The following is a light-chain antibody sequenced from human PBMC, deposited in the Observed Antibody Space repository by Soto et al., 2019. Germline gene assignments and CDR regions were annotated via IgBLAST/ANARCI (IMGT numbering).Light chain of an antibody. CDR2: GAS. Sequence: EIVLTQSPGTLSLSPGERATLSCRASQSVSNNYLAWYQQKPGQAPRLLIYGASNRATGIPDRFSGSGSGTDFTLTISRLEPEDFAVYICQQYGTSPRTFGQGTRL. CDR3: QQYGTSPRT. CDR1: QSVSNNY. J-gene: IGKJ5*01. V-gene: IGKV3-20*01.